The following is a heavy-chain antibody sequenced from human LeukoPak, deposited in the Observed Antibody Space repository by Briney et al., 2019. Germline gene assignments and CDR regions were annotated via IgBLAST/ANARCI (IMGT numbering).Heavy chain of an antibody. CDR2: INSAGNII. D-gene: IGHD3-22*01. CDR3: ARDHLGYSFDY. Sequence: PGGSLRLSCAASGFIVSSNYMNWVRQAPGKGLEWLSYINSAGNIIYYADSVKGRFAVSRDNTRKSLSLEMNTLRVEDTAIYYCARDHLGYSFDYWGQGTLVTVSS. CDR1: GFIVSSNY. J-gene: IGHJ4*02. V-gene: IGHV3-48*04.